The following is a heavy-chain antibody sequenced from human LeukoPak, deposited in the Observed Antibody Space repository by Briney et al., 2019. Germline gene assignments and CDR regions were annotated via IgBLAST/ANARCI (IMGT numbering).Heavy chain of an antibody. CDR2: IYSSGST. Sequence: SETLSLTRTVSGGSISDYYWSWIRQPAGKGLEWIGRIYSSGSTNYNPSLKSRVTMSVATSKNQFSLKLSSVTAADTAVYYCARQAYDTGYDAFDIWGRGTMVTVSS. CDR3: ARQAYDTGYDAFDI. D-gene: IGHD3-22*01. V-gene: IGHV4-4*07. CDR1: GGSISDYY. J-gene: IGHJ3*02.